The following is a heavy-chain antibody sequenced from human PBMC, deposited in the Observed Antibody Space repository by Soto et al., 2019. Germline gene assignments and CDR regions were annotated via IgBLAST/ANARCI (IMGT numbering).Heavy chain of an antibody. D-gene: IGHD6-13*01. Sequence: EVQLLESGGGLVQPGGSLRLSCAASGFTFSSYAMSWVRQAPGRGLEWVSAITGSGGLTYSADSVKGRFTISRDTSKNTLYLQMDRLRAEDTAVYYCAKDVKPGYSSSLGCFDPWGQGTLVTVSS. CDR1: GFTFSSYA. J-gene: IGHJ5*02. CDR3: AKDVKPGYSSSLGCFDP. CDR2: ITGSGGLT. V-gene: IGHV3-23*01.